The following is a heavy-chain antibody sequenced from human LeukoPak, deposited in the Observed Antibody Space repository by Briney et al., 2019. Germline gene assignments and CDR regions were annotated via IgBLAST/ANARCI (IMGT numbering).Heavy chain of an antibody. CDR1: GYTFTSYG. CDR2: ISAYNGNT. Sequence: ASVKVSCKASGYTFTSYGISWVRQAPGQGLEWMGWISAYNGNTNYAQKLQGRVTMTTDTSTSTAYMELRSLRSEDTAVYYCARLVVPAAYYYYYYYMDVWGKGTTVTVSS. CDR3: ARLVVPAAYYYYYYYMDV. J-gene: IGHJ6*03. V-gene: IGHV1-18*01. D-gene: IGHD2-2*01.